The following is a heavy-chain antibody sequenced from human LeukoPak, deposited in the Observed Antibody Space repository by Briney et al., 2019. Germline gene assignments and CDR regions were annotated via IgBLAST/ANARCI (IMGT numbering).Heavy chain of an antibody. CDR2: IYSGGST. V-gene: IGHV3-66*01. J-gene: IGHJ6*02. CDR1: GFTVSSNY. Sequence: PGGSLRLSCAASGFTVSSNYMSWVRQAPGKGLEWVSVIYSGGSTYYADSVKGRFTISRDNSKNTLYLQMNSLRAEDTAVYYCASSYSSSSQSGYYGMDVWGQGTTVTVSS. D-gene: IGHD6-6*01. CDR3: ASSYSSSSQSGYYGMDV.